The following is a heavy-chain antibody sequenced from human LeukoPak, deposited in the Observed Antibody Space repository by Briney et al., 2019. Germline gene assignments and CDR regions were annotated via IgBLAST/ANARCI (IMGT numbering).Heavy chain of an antibody. V-gene: IGHV4-38-2*02. Sequence: SETLSLTCTVSGYSISSGYYWGWIRQPPGKGLEWIGSIYHSGSTYYNPSLKSRVTISVDTSKNQFSLKLSSVTAADMAVYYCARGLLDFYYYYYMDVWGKGTTVTVSS. D-gene: IGHD2-15*01. CDR2: IYHSGST. CDR3: ARGLLDFYYYYYMDV. J-gene: IGHJ6*03. CDR1: GYSISSGYY.